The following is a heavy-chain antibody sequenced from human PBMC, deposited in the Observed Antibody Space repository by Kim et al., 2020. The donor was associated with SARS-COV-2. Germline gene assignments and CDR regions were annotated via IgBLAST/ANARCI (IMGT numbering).Heavy chain of an antibody. CDR2: MNAHNGKT. D-gene: IGHD3-16*01. J-gene: IGHJ5*01. CDR1: GYAFSSYD. V-gene: IGHV1-8*02. CDR3: ARGVCLLWF. Sequence: ASVKVSCKASGYAFSSYDINWVRQAPGQGLEWMGWMNAHNGKTDYAKHVQDRVTMTTNTSINTAYMDLRSLTSDDTARYYCARGVCLLWF.